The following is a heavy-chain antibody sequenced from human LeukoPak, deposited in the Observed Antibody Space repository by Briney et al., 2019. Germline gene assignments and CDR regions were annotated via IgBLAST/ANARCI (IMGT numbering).Heavy chain of an antibody. V-gene: IGHV3-48*03. CDR1: GFDLSTYE. CDR3: AREDPHADL. Sequence: HPGGSLRLSCAASGFDLSTYEMTWVRQAPGKGLEWIADITISGHTKNYADSVKGRFTISRDNARTSLYLQMNSLRVEDTGVYYCAREDPHADLWGQGTLVTVSS. CDR2: ITISGHTK. J-gene: IGHJ5*02.